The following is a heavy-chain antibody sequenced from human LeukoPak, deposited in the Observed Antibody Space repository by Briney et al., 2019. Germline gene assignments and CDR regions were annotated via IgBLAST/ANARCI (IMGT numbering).Heavy chain of an antibody. CDR3: ARALSGYYLSPNDY. J-gene: IGHJ4*02. Sequence: RAGGSLRLSCAASGFTFDDYGMSWVRQAPGKGLEWVSGINWNGGSTGYADSVKGRFTISRDNAKNSVYLQMNSLRAEDTAVYYCARALSGYYLSPNDYWGQGTLVTVSS. V-gene: IGHV3-20*04. CDR2: INWNGGST. CDR1: GFTFDDYG. D-gene: IGHD3-22*01.